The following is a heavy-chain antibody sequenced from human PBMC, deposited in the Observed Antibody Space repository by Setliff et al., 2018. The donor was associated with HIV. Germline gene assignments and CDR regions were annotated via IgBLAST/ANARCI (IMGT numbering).Heavy chain of an antibody. D-gene: IGHD3-10*01. Sequence: GGSLRLSCAASGFNFRTYSMNWVRQAPGKGLEWVASISSSTAAIVYTDSVKGRFTMSRDNSKNTLFLVLTSLRPEDTAVYYCAKQVSGYFDYWGQGALVTVSS. CDR1: GFNFRTYS. V-gene: IGHV3-23*01. CDR3: AKQVSGYFDY. J-gene: IGHJ4*02. CDR2: ISSSTAAI.